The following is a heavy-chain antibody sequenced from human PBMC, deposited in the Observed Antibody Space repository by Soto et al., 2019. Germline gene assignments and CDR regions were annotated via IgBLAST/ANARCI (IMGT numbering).Heavy chain of an antibody. CDR3: AKEYCDSSRCFLPDY. V-gene: IGHV1-18*01. J-gene: IGHJ4*02. CDR1: GYTFTTFG. CDR2: IDPKNGNT. D-gene: IGHD2-2*01. Sequence: ASVKVSCKASGYTFTTFGISWVRQAPGQGLEWMGWIDPKNGNTKDAQKFQGRVTMTTDTSTSTAYMELRSLRSDDTAVYYCAKEYCDSSRCFLPDYWGQGALVTVSS.